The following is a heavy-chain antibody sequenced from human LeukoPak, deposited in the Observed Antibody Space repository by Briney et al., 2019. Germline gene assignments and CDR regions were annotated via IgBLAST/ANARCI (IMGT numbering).Heavy chain of an antibody. D-gene: IGHD2-8*01. CDR2: INPGNGDT. Sequence: ASVKVSCKASGYTFTGYALHWVRQAPGHRLEWMGWINPGNGDTKYSQKFQGRVTITRDTSADTAYMELSSLRSEDTAVYYCARLKYCTNGVCYAGFDYWGQGTLVTVSS. J-gene: IGHJ4*02. CDR1: GYTFTGYA. V-gene: IGHV1-3*01. CDR3: ARLKYCTNGVCYAGFDY.